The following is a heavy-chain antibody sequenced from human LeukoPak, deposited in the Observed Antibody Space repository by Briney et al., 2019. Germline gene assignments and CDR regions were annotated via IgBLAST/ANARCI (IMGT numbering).Heavy chain of an antibody. Sequence: PSETLSLTCAVYGGSFSGYYWSWIRQPPGKGLEWIGEINHSGSTNYNPSLKSRVTISVDTSKNQFSLKLSSVTAADTAVYYCARAPPEESWLVYFDSWGQGTLVTVSS. J-gene: IGHJ4*02. CDR3: ARAPPEESWLVYFDS. D-gene: IGHD6-19*01. CDR1: GGSFSGYY. CDR2: INHSGST. V-gene: IGHV4-34*01.